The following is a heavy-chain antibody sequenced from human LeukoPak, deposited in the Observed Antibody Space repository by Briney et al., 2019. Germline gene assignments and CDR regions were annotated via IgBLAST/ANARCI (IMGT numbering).Heavy chain of an antibody. CDR3: ATTNPEGVGGDWGY. D-gene: IGHD2-21*02. J-gene: IGHJ4*02. CDR1: GYTFTGYY. V-gene: IGHV1-2*02. Sequence: ASVKVSCKASGYTFTGYYMHWVRQAPGQGLEWMGWINPNSGGTNYAQKFQGRVTMTRDTSISTAYMELRSDDTAVYYCATTNPEGVGGDWGYWGQGTLVTVSS. CDR2: INPNSGGT.